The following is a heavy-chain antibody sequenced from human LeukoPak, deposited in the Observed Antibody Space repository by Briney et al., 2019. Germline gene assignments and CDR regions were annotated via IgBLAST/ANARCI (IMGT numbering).Heavy chain of an antibody. CDR2: IWYDGSNK. V-gene: IGHV3-33*01. CDR1: GFTFSSYG. Sequence: GGSLRLSCAASGFTFSSYGMHWVRQAPGKGLEWVAVIWYDGSNKYYADSVKGRFTISRDNSKNTLYLQMNSLRAEDTAVYYCAREGYYYGSGSTGMDVWGQGTTVTVSS. D-gene: IGHD3-10*01. J-gene: IGHJ6*02. CDR3: AREGYYYGSGSTGMDV.